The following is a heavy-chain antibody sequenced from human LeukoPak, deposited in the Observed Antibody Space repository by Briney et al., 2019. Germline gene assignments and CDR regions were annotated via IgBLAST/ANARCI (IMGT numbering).Heavy chain of an antibody. J-gene: IGHJ4*02. D-gene: IGHD4-17*01. Sequence: SETLSLTCTVSGGSISSSSYYWSWIRQPPGKGLEWIGEINHSGSTNYNPSLKSRVTISVDTSKNQFSLKLSSVTAADTAVYYCARTDGDLFDYWGQGTLVAVSS. CDR3: ARTDGDLFDY. V-gene: IGHV4-39*07. CDR2: INHSGST. CDR1: GGSISSSSYY.